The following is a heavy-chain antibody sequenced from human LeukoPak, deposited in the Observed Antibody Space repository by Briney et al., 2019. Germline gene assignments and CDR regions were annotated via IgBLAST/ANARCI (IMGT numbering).Heavy chain of an antibody. CDR2: FYYPGTT. CDR3: ARNSLLWASDYGFSNWFDP. CDR1: GGSFNSYY. Sequence: PSETLSLTCTVSGGSFNSYYWSWIRQPPGKGLEWIGYFYYPGTTSYNPSLKSRVTISVDTSKNQFSLKLSSVTAADTAVYYCARNSLLWASDYGFSNWFDPWGQGTLVTVSS. D-gene: IGHD4-17*01. V-gene: IGHV4-59*08. J-gene: IGHJ5*02.